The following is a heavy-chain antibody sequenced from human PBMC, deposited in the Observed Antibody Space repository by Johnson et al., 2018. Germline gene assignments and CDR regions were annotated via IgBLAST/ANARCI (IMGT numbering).Heavy chain of an antibody. CDR2: IGGSGSST. CDR3: AKRMSPTTLRWEAFDI. D-gene: IGHD2-2*01. CDR1: GFTFSNYA. Sequence: VQLVQSGGGLVQPGGSLRLTCAASGFTFSNYAMIWVRQAPGEGLDWVSAIGGSGSSTFYADSVKGRFPMPRDKSKTTLYLQMNSLRADDTAVDYCAKRMSPTTLRWEAFDIWGQGTMVTVSS. V-gene: IGHV3-23*04. J-gene: IGHJ3*02.